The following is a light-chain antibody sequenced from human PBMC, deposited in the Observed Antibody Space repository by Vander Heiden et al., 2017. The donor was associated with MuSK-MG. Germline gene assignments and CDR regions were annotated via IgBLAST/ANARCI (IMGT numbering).Light chain of an antibody. V-gene: IGKV1-39*01. Sequence: DIQMTQSPSALSASIGDRVTITCRASESISNYVNWYRQRPGKAPEVLISGASSLQSGVPSRFSGSGSGTDCTLTITTLHPEDFATYYCQQTYSTLTFGGGTKVES. CDR1: ESISNY. J-gene: IGKJ4*01. CDR2: GAS. CDR3: QQTYSTLT.